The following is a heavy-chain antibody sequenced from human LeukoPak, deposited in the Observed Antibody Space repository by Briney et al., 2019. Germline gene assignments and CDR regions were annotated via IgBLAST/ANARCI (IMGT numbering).Heavy chain of an antibody. Sequence: GGSLRLSCAASGFTVSSNYMSWVRQAPGKGLEWVSVTYSNGRTYYADSVKGRFTISRDISKNTLYLQMNSLRAEDTAVYYCARGLKVSSSWYTYYYYYYYMDVWGKGTTVTISS. J-gene: IGHJ6*03. D-gene: IGHD6-13*01. V-gene: IGHV3-53*01. CDR1: GFTVSSNY. CDR2: TYSNGRT. CDR3: ARGLKVSSSWYTYYYYYYYMDV.